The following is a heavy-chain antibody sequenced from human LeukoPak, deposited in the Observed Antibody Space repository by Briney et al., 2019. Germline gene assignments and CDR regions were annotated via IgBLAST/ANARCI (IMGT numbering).Heavy chain of an antibody. V-gene: IGHV3-23*01. J-gene: IGHJ4*02. Sequence: AGGSLRLSCAASGFGFKDAAMTWVRQAPGKALEWVSLISFSGANTYYADSVKGRFTISRDNSKSTVSLQMNSLRAEDTAMYYCVKVIQLSYWGQGTLVTVSS. CDR1: GFGFKDAA. D-gene: IGHD3-16*02. CDR2: ISFSGANT. CDR3: VKVIQLSY.